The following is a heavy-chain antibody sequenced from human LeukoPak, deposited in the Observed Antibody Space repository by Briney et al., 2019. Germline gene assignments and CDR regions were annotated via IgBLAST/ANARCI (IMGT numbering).Heavy chain of an antibody. CDR2: IRSDGINK. CDR1: GFNFNNFV. J-gene: IGHJ4*02. V-gene: IGHV3-30*02. Sequence: GGSLRLSCAASGFNFNNFVMHWVRPAPGKGLEWVAFIRSDGINKYYADSVKGRFTISRDNSKNTVSLQMNSLSPEDTALYYCAKRNGDSFIDYWGQGTLVTVSS. D-gene: IGHD4-17*01. CDR3: AKRNGDSFIDY.